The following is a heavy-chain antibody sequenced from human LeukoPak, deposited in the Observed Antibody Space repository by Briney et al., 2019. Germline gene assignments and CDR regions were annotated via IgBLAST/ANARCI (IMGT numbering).Heavy chain of an antibody. V-gene: IGHV3-23*01. J-gene: IGHJ4*02. D-gene: IGHD3-22*01. CDR2: ISGSGGST. CDR3: AKDRSYYYDSSGYFDY. CDR1: GFTFSSYA. Sequence: GGSLRLSCAASGFTFSSYAMSWVRQAPGKGLEWVSAISGSGGSTYYADSVKGRFTISRGNSKNTLYLQMNSLRAEDTAVYYCAKDRSYYYDSSGYFDYWGQGTLVTVSS.